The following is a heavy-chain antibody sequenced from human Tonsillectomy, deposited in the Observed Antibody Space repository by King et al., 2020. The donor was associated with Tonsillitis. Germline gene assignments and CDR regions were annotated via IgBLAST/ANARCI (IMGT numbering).Heavy chain of an antibody. D-gene: IGHD2-15*01. Sequence: VQLQQWGAGLLKPSETLSLTCAVYGGSFSGYYWSWIRQPPGKGLEWIGKINHSGSTNYNPSLKSRVTVSVDTSKNQFSLKLSSVTAADTAVYYGAREGGLLGYCSGGSCFRTAFDYWGQGTLVTVSS. CDR2: INHSGST. V-gene: IGHV4-34*01. J-gene: IGHJ4*02. CDR3: AREGGLLGYCSGGSCFRTAFDY. CDR1: GGSFSGYY.